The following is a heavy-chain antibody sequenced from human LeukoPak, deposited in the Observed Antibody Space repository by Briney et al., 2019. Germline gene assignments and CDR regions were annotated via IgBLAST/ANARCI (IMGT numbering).Heavy chain of an antibody. Sequence: RGRCLRLSCAVSVFTFSSYEMNWVSQAPGGGLEWVSYIRSSGSTIYYADSVEGRFTISRDNAKNSLYLQMNSLRAEDTAVYYCARDPRGITVLADYFDYWGQGTLVTVSS. V-gene: IGHV3-48*03. CDR2: IRSSGSTI. CDR3: ARDPRGITVLADYFDY. D-gene: IGHD6-19*01. J-gene: IGHJ4*02. CDR1: VFTFSSYE.